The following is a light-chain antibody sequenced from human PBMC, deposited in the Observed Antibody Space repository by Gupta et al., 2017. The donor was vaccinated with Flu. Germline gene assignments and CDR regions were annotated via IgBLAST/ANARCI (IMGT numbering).Light chain of an antibody. V-gene: IGKV4-1*01. J-gene: IGKJ5*01. Sequence: SLGGRAAINCKSSQSVLSSPNNRDYLAWYQQKPGQPPKLLIYWASTRESGVPDRFSGRGTGTDFTLTISSLQAEDVAVYYCQQYYSTPHPFGQGPXLEIK. CDR3: QQYYSTPHP. CDR2: WAS. CDR1: QSVLSSPNNRDY.